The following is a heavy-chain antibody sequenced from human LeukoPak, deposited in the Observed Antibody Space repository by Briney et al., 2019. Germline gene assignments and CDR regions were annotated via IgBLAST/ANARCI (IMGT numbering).Heavy chain of an antibody. J-gene: IGHJ4*02. CDR1: GFTFSNYS. V-gene: IGHV3-21*04. CDR3: ARRAGAYSHPYDY. CDR2: ISSSSSYI. Sequence: GGSLRLSCAASGFTFSNYSMNWVRQAPGKGLEWVSSISSSSSYIYYADSVKGRFTVSRDNSKNTLYLQMNSLRAEDTAVYYCARRAGAYSHPYDYWGQGTLVTVSS. D-gene: IGHD4/OR15-4a*01.